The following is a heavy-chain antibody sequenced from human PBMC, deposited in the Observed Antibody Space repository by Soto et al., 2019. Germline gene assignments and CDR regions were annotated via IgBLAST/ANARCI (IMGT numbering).Heavy chain of an antibody. J-gene: IGHJ6*03. CDR1: GFTFSDYY. CDR2: ISSSGSTI. Sequence: GGSLRLSCAASGFTFSDYYMSWIRQAPGKGLEWVSYISSSGSTIYYADSVKGRFTISRDNAKNSLYLQMNSLRAEDTAVYYCARERVVVVPAAMKRYYYYYMDVWGKGTTVTVSS. D-gene: IGHD2-2*01. V-gene: IGHV3-11*01. CDR3: ARERVVVVPAAMKRYYYYYMDV.